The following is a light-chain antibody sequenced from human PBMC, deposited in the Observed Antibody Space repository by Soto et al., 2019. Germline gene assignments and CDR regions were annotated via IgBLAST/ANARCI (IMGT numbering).Light chain of an antibody. V-gene: IGKV3-15*01. CDR3: QQYNNWPRT. J-gene: IGKJ1*01. CDR1: QSIGSN. Sequence: EVVMTQSPATLSVSPWERVTLSCRASQSIGSNFAWYQQKPGQAPRLLIYGASPRATSTPARFTGSGSGTDFTLTINSLHSEVFAVNYCQQYNNWPRTFGQGTKVEIK. CDR2: GAS.